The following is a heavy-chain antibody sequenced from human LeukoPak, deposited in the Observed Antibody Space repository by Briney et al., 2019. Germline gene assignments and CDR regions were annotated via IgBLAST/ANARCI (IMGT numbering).Heavy chain of an antibody. Sequence: PGGSLRLSCAASGFTFSSYAMSWVRQAPGKGLEWVSSISGSGGNTYYADSVKGRLTISRDNSKNTLYLQMNSLRAEDTAVYYCARETYDFWSGYVPSLDVWGKGTTVTVSS. J-gene: IGHJ6*04. V-gene: IGHV3-23*01. D-gene: IGHD3-3*01. CDR2: ISGSGGNT. CDR1: GFTFSSYA. CDR3: ARETYDFWSGYVPSLDV.